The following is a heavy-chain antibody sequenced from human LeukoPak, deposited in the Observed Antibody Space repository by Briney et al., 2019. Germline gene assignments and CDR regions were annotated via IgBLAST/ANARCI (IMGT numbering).Heavy chain of an antibody. CDR1: GGSISSGPYY. J-gene: IGHJ6*02. CDR2: ITYSGNT. V-gene: IGHV4-31*03. D-gene: IGHD3-3*01. CDR3: ARIAYDALDSYYYGMDV. Sequence: SETLSLTCTVSGGSISSGPYYWIWIRQHPGKGLEWIGYITYSGNTYYYPALNSRVTVSLDASKTQFSLKLSSVTAVDTAVYYCARIAYDALDSYYYGMDVWGQGTTVTVSS.